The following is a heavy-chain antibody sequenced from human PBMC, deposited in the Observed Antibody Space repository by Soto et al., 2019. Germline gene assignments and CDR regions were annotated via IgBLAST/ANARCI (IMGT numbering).Heavy chain of an antibody. CDR3: ARCPVTTGPLGPGNPGHRFRRTYYYGTDV. Sequence: QVQLVESGGGVVQPGRSLRLSCAASGFTFSSYAMHWVRQAPGKGLEWVAVISYDGSNKYYAASVKGRFTISRDNSKNALYLQMNSLRAEDSAVYYCARCPVTTGPLGPGNPGHRFRRTYYYGTDVWGQGTTVTVSS. CDR2: ISYDGSNK. V-gene: IGHV3-30-3*01. CDR1: GFTFSSYA. D-gene: IGHD4-4*01. J-gene: IGHJ6*02.